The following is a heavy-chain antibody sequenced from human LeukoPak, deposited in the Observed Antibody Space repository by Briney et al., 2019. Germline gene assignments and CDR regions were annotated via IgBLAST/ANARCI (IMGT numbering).Heavy chain of an antibody. CDR2: INHSGST. CDR3: ARGLKYYDILTSYWYYFDY. J-gene: IGHJ4*02. D-gene: IGHD3-9*01. Sequence: SETLSLTCAVYGGSFSGYYWSWIRQPPGKGLEWIGEINHSGSTNYNPSLKSRVTISVDTSKNQFSLKLSSVTAADTAVYYCARGLKYYDILTSYWYYFDYWGQGTLVTVSS. CDR1: GGSFSGYY. V-gene: IGHV4-34*01.